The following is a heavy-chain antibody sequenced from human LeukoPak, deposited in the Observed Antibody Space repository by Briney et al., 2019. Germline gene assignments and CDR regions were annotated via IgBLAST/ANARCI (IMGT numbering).Heavy chain of an antibody. CDR3: ARASLYGRLYFDY. CDR1: GYTFTGYY. V-gene: IGHV1-46*01. Sequence: ASVKVSCKASGYTFTGYYMHWVRQAPGQGLEWMGIINPSGGSTSYAQKFQGRVTMTRDMSTSTVYMELSSLRSEDTAVYYRARASLYGRLYFDYWGQGTLVTVSS. J-gene: IGHJ4*02. CDR2: INPSGGST. D-gene: IGHD2-2*01.